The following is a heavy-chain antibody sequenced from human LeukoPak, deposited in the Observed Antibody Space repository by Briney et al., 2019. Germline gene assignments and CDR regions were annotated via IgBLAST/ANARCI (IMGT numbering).Heavy chain of an antibody. Sequence: GGSLRLSCSASGFTFTTSWMNWVRQAPGKGLEWVAVISYDGSNKYYADSVKGRFTISRDNSKNTLYLQMNSLRAEDTAVYYCARSQVSVVVVGAVDYWGQGTLVTVSS. D-gene: IGHD2-15*01. CDR1: GFTFTTSW. V-gene: IGHV3-30*03. J-gene: IGHJ4*02. CDR3: ARSQVSVVVVGAVDY. CDR2: ISYDGSNK.